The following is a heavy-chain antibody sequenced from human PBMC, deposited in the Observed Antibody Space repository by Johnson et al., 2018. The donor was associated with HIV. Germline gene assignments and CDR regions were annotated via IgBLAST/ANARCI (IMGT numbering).Heavy chain of an antibody. CDR3: ARVLVAADYAFDI. J-gene: IGHJ3*02. CDR2: ISYDGTNK. D-gene: IGHD6-13*01. Sequence: QVQLVESGGGVVQPGRSLRLSCAASGFTFSSYAMHWVRQAPGKGLEWVAVISYDGTNKYYADSVKGRLTISRDRSKNTLYLQMNSLRAEDTAFYYCARVLVAADYAFDIWGQGTMVTVSS. V-gene: IGHV3-30*04. CDR1: GFTFSSYA.